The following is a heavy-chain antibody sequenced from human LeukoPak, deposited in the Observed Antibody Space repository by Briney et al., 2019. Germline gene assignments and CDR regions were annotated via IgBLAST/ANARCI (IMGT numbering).Heavy chain of an antibody. V-gene: IGHV3-7*05. D-gene: IGHD6-19*01. J-gene: IGHJ3*02. CDR1: GFTFSSYW. CDR2: VKQDGSEK. CDR3: ARPYSSAWYGAFDI. Sequence: GGSLRLSCAASGFTFSSYWMSWVRQAPGKGLEWGARVKQDGSEKYYVDSVKGRFTISRDNAKNSLYLHMNSLRAEDTAVYYCARPYSSAWYGAFDIWGQGTMVTVSS.